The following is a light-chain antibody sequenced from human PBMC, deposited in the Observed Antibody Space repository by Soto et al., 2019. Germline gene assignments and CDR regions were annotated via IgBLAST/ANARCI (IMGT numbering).Light chain of an antibody. J-gene: IGKJ1*01. CDR2: DAS. CDR3: QQYGSLPRT. Sequence: ILSKKSLATLSLSPAAIDTLPCGDSKSVSSSYLAWYQQKPGVAPRLLIYDASSRDTGIPDRFSGSGSGTDFTLTISRLEPEDFAVYYCQQYGSLPRTFGQGSKVDIK. CDR1: KSVSSSY. V-gene: IGKV3D-20*01.